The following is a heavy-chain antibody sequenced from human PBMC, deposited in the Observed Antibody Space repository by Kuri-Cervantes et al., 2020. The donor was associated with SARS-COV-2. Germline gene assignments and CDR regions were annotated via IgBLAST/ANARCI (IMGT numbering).Heavy chain of an antibody. J-gene: IGHJ4*02. CDR2: INHSGST. CDR1: GGSFSGYY. Sequence: SQTLSLTCAVYGGSFSGYYWSWIRQPPGKGLEWIGEINHSGSTNYNPSLKSRVTISVDTSKNQFSLKLGSVTAADTAVYYCARYSLGYCSGGSCYSGFDYWGQGTLVTVSS. CDR3: ARYSLGYCSGGSCYSGFDY. V-gene: IGHV4-34*01. D-gene: IGHD2-15*01.